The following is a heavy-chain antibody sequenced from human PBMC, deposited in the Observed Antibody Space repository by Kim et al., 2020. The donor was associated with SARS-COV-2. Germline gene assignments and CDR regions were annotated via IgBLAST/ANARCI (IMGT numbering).Heavy chain of an antibody. V-gene: IGHV1-46*01. J-gene: IGHJ4*02. D-gene: IGHD1-20*01. CDR3: ARAYNWLDSSDY. Sequence: YPQKFQGRVTLTRSTSTSTVYMELSSLRSEDTAVYYCARAYNWLDSSDYWGQGTLVTVSS.